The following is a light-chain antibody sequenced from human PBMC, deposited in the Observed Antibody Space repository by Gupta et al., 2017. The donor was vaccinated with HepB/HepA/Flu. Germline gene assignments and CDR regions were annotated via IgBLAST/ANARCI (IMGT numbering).Light chain of an antibody. Sequence: DIVLPQTPLSLSVTPGQPASIPCKSSQRLLPSDGKTYLFWYRQKPGQPPQLLIYEVSNQSSGVPDRFSGSGSGTEFTLKISRVEADDVGIYYCMQNNQYPPFTFGQGTRLEIK. J-gene: IGKJ5*01. V-gene: IGKV2D-29*01. CDR2: EVS. CDR3: MQNNQYPPFT. CDR1: QRLLPSDGKTY.